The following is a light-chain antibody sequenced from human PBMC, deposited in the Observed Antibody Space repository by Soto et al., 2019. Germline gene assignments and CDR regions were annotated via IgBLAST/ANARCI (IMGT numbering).Light chain of an antibody. Sequence: QSVLTQPPSVSAAPGQRVTISCSGSSSNVGPNYLSWYQQLPGTAPKLLIYDNNKRPSGIPDRFSGSKSGTSATLGITGLQTGDDADYYCLTWDNSLSAGVFGGGTKLTVL. CDR1: SSNVGPNY. CDR3: LTWDNSLSAGV. J-gene: IGLJ2*01. V-gene: IGLV1-51*01. CDR2: DNN.